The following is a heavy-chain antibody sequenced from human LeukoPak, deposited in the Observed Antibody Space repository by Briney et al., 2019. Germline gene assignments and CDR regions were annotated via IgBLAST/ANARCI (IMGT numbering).Heavy chain of an antibody. D-gene: IGHD2-15*01. Sequence: GGSLRLSCAASGFTFSTYDMHWVRQATGKGLEWVSGINSAGDTYYPGSVKGRFTISREDAKNSFYLQMNSLRAGETAVYYCARGYCSGGSCSSMDVWGQGTTVTVSS. CDR1: GFTFSTYD. V-gene: IGHV3-13*04. CDR2: INSAGDT. J-gene: IGHJ6*02. CDR3: ARGYCSGGSCSSMDV.